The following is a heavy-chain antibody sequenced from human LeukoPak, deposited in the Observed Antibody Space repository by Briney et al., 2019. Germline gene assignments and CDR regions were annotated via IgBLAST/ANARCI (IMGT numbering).Heavy chain of an antibody. CDR3: ASTGYSYAVNEIHAFDF. CDR2: IYYSGST. V-gene: IGHV4-39*01. J-gene: IGHJ3*01. D-gene: IGHD5-18*01. CDR1: GGSICSSSYY. Sequence: KPSETLSLTCTVSGGSICSSSYYWGWIRQPPGKGLEWIGSIYYSGSTYYNPSLKSRVTISVDTSKNQFSLKLSSVTAADTAVYYCASTGYSYAVNEIHAFDFWGQGTMVTVSS.